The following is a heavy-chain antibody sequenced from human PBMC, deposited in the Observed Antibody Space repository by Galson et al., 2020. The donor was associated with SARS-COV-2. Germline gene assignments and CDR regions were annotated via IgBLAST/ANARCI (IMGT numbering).Heavy chain of an antibody. CDR2: IRYDGTAT. V-gene: IGHV3-74*01. CDR3: ARETSLRGYYCMDV. CDR1: TSTLSTYW. Sequence: AESLRPSCAASTSTLSTYWMHWVSHLPGNGRGWVARIRYDGTATNYADSVEGRFTISRDNAKNTLDLQMNSLRAEDTAVYYCARETSLRGYYCMDVWGQGTTVTISS. J-gene: IGHJ6*02. D-gene: IGHD6-6*01.